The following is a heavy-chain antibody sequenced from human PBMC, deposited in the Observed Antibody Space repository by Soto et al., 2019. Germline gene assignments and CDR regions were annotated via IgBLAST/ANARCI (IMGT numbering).Heavy chain of an antibody. CDR1: GFTFGDYA. V-gene: IGHV3-30*03. CDR3: ARAPRGGHYDSTAYYFPMDV. D-gene: IGHD3-16*01. CDR2: ISKDGSSN. Sequence: PGGSLRLSCVVSGFTFGDYAMHWVRQAPGKGLEWLALISKDGSSNYYADSVQGRFTISRDTSTNTLYLQMNSLRPEDTALYYCARAPRGGHYDSTAYYFPMDVWGQGTTVTGSS. J-gene: IGHJ6*02.